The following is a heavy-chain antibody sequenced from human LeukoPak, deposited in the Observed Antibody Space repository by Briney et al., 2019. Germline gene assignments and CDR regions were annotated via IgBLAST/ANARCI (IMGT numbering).Heavy chain of an antibody. CDR2: ISSSSSTI. Sequence: PGGSLRLSCAASGFTFSSYSMNWVRQAPGKGLEWVSYISSSSSTIYYADSVKGRFTISRDNAKNSLYLQMNSLRAEDTAVYYCARDGSLGGNPGWPDYWGQGTLVTVSS. D-gene: IGHD4-23*01. CDR1: GFTFSSYS. V-gene: IGHV3-48*04. J-gene: IGHJ4*02. CDR3: ARDGSLGGNPGWPDY.